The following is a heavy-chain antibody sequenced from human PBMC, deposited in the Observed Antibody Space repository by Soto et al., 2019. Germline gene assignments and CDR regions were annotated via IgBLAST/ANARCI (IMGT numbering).Heavy chain of an antibody. D-gene: IGHD1-26*01. Sequence: PGESLKISCKASGYIFTSYWIGWVRQMPGKGLEWMGIIYPGDSDTRYSPSFQGQVTISADKSISTAYLQWSSLKASDTAIYYCARREGWEMLDGPKYFQNWGQGTLVTVSS. CDR1: GYIFTSYW. V-gene: IGHV5-51*01. J-gene: IGHJ1*01. CDR2: IYPGDSDT. CDR3: ARREGWEMLDGPKYFQN.